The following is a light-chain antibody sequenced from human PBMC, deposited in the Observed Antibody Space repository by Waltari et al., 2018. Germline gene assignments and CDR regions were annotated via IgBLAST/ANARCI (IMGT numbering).Light chain of an antibody. CDR1: SSDIAAYNY. CDR2: GVS. J-gene: IGLJ3*02. V-gene: IGLV2-14*01. CDR3: ISFTSSNTWV. Sequence: QSALTQPASVSGSPRQSITISCTGTSSDIAAYNYVSWYQQHSGKAPKLVIFGVSDRPTGVSNRFSGSKSGNTASLTISGLQAEDEADYYCISFTSSNTWVFGGGTRVTVL.